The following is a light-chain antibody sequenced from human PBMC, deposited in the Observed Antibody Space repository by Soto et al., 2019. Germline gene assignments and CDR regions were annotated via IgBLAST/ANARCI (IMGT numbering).Light chain of an antibody. J-gene: IGKJ2*01. V-gene: IGKV1-8*01. Sequence: AIRMTQSPSSLSASTGDRVTITCRASQGISSYLAWYQQKPGKAPKLLIYAASTLQSGVPLRFSGSGSGTDFTLTISCLQSEDFATYYCQQYYSYPRYTFGQGTKLEIK. CDR3: QQYYSYPRYT. CDR1: QGISSY. CDR2: AAS.